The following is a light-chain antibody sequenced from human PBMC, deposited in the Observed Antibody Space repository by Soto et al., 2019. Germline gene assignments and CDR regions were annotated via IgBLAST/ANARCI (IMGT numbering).Light chain of an antibody. J-gene: IGKJ3*01. Sequence: EIVLTQSPGTLSLSPGERATLSCRASQSLTSNYSAWYQQKPGQAPRLLISGTSNRATGIPDRFSGSGSGTDFTLTISRLEPDDFAVYYCQQYGDSAFTFGPGTKVDIK. CDR3: QQYGDSAFT. CDR2: GTS. CDR1: QSLTSNY. V-gene: IGKV3-20*01.